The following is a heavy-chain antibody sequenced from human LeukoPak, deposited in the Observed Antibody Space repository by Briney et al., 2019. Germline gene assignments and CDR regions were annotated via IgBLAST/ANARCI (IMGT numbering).Heavy chain of an antibody. Sequence: GRSLRLSCAASGFSFSDSAMHWVRQAPGKGLEWVSGVGVTNDYVAYADSVKGRFSISRDNAKNSLYLQMNSLRADDTALYHCVKAGTGYCTGGKCYRPFDFWGQGALVTVSS. CDR1: GFSFSDSA. CDR3: VKAGTGYCTGGKCYRPFDF. D-gene: IGHD2-8*02. J-gene: IGHJ4*02. V-gene: IGHV3-9*01. CDR2: VGVTNDYV.